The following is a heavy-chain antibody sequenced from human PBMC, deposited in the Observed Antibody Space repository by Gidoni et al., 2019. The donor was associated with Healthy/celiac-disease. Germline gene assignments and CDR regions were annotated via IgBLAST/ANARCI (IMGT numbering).Heavy chain of an antibody. CDR1: VVSISRSSYY. Sequence: QLQLQESVPGLVKPSETLSLTCTVSVVSISRSSYYWGWIRQPPGKGLEWIGSIYYSGSTYYNPSLKSRVTISVETSKNQFSLKLSSVTAADTAVDYWARHAAMVQGVGWFEPWGQGTLVTVSA. V-gene: IGHV4-39*01. J-gene: IGHJ5*02. D-gene: IGHD3-10*01. CDR3: ARHAAMVQGVGWFEP. CDR2: IYYSGST.